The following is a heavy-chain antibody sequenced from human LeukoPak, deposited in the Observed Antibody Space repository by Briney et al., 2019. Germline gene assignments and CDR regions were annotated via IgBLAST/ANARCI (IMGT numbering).Heavy chain of an antibody. CDR3: AKDREVTANYYYFDY. CDR1: GFTSSGDA. V-gene: IGHV3-23*01. CDR2: ISGSGGST. J-gene: IGHJ4*02. Sequence: GGSLRLSSAASGFTSSGDAMSWGPQAPGKGLEWVSAISGSGGSTYYADSVKGRFTISRDNSKVALYLQMNSLRAEDAAVYYCAKDREVTANYYYFDYWGQGTLVTVSS. D-gene: IGHD2-21*02.